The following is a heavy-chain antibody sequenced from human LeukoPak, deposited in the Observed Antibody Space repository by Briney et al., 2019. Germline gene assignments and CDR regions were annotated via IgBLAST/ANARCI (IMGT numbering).Heavy chain of an antibody. D-gene: IGHD2-15*01. CDR3: ASPEVGY. V-gene: IGHV1-46*03. Sequence: ASVKVSCKASGYTFTNSYIHWVRQAPGQGLEWMGIINPSGGSTNYAQKFQGRVTMTRDTSTSTVYMELYSLRSADTDVYYCASPEVGYWGQGTLVTVFS. CDR2: INPSGGST. CDR1: GYTFTNSY. J-gene: IGHJ4*02.